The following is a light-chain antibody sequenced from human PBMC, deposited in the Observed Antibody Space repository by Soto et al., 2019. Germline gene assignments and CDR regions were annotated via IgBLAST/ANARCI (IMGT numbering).Light chain of an antibody. J-gene: IGKJ1*01. CDR2: GAS. Sequence: EIVLTQSPGTLSLSPGERATLSCRASQSVSSSYLAWYQQKPGQAPRLLIYGASSRATGIPDRFSGSGSGTDFTHTISRLEPEEFAVYYCQQYGSSSWTFGQGTKVEIK. V-gene: IGKV3-20*01. CDR3: QQYGSSSWT. CDR1: QSVSSSY.